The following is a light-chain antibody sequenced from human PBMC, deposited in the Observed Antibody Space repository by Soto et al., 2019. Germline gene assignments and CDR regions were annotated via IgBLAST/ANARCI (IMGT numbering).Light chain of an antibody. Sequence: QSVLTQPASVSGSPGQSITISCTGTITDVGSSNYVSWYKQHPGKAPKLMIYDVSNRPSGVSNRFSGSKSGNTASLTISGLQAEDEADYYYSSYTTTSTWVFGGGTKLTVL. CDR3: SSYTTTSTWV. V-gene: IGLV2-14*01. J-gene: IGLJ2*01. CDR2: DVS. CDR1: ITDVGSSNY.